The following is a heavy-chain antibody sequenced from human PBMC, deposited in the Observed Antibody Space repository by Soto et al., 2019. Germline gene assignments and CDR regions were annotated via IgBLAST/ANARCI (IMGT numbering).Heavy chain of an antibody. CDR2: INHSGST. CDR1: GESFSVYY. V-gene: IGHV4-34*01. CDR3: AREKHPWVTVPVRQLKSTWWFDS. Sequence: SETLSLTCGVYGESFSVYYWSWIRQPPGKGLEWIGEINHSGSTNYNPSLKSRVTISVDTSKNHLSLKLSSVTAADTAVYYCAREKHPWVTVPVRQLKSTWWFDSWGQGTLVTVSS. J-gene: IGHJ5*01. D-gene: IGHD6-19*01.